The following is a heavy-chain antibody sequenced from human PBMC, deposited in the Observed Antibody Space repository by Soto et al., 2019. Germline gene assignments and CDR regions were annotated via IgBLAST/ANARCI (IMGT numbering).Heavy chain of an antibody. CDR2: ISPRSGGT. CDR1: GYTFIDYY. D-gene: IGHD3-9*01. Sequence: GAPVKVSCKASGYTFIDYYMHWGRQAPGQGFEWMGRISPRSGGTNYAQKFQGRVTMTWDTSLNTAYMELSSLISEDTAVYYCARPPGYISDWYYFDLWGQGTLVTVSS. CDR3: ARPPGYISDWYYFDL. V-gene: IGHV1-2*02. J-gene: IGHJ4*02.